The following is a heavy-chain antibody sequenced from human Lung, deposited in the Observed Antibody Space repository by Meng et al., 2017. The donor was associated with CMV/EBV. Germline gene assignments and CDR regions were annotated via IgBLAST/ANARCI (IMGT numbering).Heavy chain of an antibody. D-gene: IGHD2-2*01. CDR3: ARERYLVPAASPDYYYYGMDV. CDR2: IDPNGGGT. J-gene: IGHJ6*02. Sequence: SXXVSXXASEYTFTAYYIHWVRQAPGQGLEWMGWIDPNGGGTNYAQKFQDRVTMTSDTSIRTAYMELSRLRSDDAALYYCARERYLVPAASPDYYYYGMDVWXQGTXVTVAS. V-gene: IGHV1-2*02. CDR1: EYTFTAYY.